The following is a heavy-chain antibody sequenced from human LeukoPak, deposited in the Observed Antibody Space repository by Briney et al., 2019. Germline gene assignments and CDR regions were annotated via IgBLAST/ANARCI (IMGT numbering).Heavy chain of an antibody. D-gene: IGHD7-27*01. CDR3: ARRRLGWFDP. CDR1: GGSISSSSYY. CDR2: TYYSGST. Sequence: SETLSLTCTVSGGSISSSSYYWGWIRQPPGKGLEWIGSTYYSGSTYYNPSLKSRVTISVDTSKNQFSLKLSSVTAADTAVYYCARRRLGWFDPWGQGTLVTVSS. V-gene: IGHV4-39*07. J-gene: IGHJ5*02.